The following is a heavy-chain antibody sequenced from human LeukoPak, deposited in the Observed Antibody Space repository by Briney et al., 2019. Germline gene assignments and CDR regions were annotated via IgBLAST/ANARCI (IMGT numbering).Heavy chain of an antibody. D-gene: IGHD4-17*01. Sequence: HPGGSLRLSCAVSGFTFSGYGMHWVRQAPGKGLEWVAVIWYNGSKKYYADSVKGRFTISRDNSKNTLYLQMNSLRVDDTAVYYCARRDGDSDRGFDYWGQGTLVTVSS. V-gene: IGHV3-33*01. CDR3: ARRDGDSDRGFDY. J-gene: IGHJ4*02. CDR1: GFTFSGYG. CDR2: IWYNGSKK.